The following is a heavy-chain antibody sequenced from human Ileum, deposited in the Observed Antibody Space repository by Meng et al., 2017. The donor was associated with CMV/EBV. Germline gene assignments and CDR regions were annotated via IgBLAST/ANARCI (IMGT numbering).Heavy chain of an antibody. D-gene: IGHD5-12*01. Sequence: QVQIQQWGAGLLKPSETLSLTCSLGGSFSPYTWSWSRQAPGKGLEWIGEINQYGSTNFNPSVKSRVTISRDTSKNQFSLRPNSVTAADAAIYYCVTADHHAIKYWGQGTLVTVSS. CDR2: INQYGST. CDR3: VTADHHAIKY. J-gene: IGHJ4*02. V-gene: IGHV4-34*01. CDR1: GSFSPYT.